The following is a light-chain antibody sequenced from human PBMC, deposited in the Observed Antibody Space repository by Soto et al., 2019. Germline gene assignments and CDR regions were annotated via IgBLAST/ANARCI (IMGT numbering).Light chain of an antibody. Sequence: EIVLTQSPGTLSLSPGERATLSCRASQSVSSSYLAWYQQKHGQAPRLLIYGASSRATGIPDRFSGSGSGTDFPLTISRLEPEDFAVYYCQQYGSSYTFGQGTKLEIK. V-gene: IGKV3-20*01. CDR2: GAS. CDR3: QQYGSSYT. J-gene: IGKJ2*01. CDR1: QSVSSSY.